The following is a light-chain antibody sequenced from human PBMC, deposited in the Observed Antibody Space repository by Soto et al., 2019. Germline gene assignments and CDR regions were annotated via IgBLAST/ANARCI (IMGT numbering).Light chain of an antibody. CDR1: QSVSNY. J-gene: IGKJ2*01. V-gene: IGKV3-11*01. CDR3: QQRGKWPRT. Sequence: EIILTQSPATLSLSPGDRATLSCRASQSVSNYLAWYQQKPGQAPRLLIYDASNRATDIPARFSGSGSGTDFTLTISSLESEDCAVYYCQQRGKWPRTFGQGTKVEIK. CDR2: DAS.